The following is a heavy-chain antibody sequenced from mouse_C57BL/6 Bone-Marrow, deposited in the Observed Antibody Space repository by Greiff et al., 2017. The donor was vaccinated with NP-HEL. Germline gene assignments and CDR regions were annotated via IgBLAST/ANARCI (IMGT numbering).Heavy chain of an antibody. J-gene: IGHJ1*03. Sequence: VQLQQPGAELVKPGASVKLSCKASGYTFTSYWMHWVKQRPGQGLEWIGMIHPNSGSTNYNEKFKSKATLTVDKSSSTAYMQLSSLTSEDSAVYYCARVDGNGDFDVWGTGTTVTVSS. D-gene: IGHD2-1*01. CDR3: ARVDGNGDFDV. CDR1: GYTFTSYW. V-gene: IGHV1-64*01. CDR2: IHPNSGST.